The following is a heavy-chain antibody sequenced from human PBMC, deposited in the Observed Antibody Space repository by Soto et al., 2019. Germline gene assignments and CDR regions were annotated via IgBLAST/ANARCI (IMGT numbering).Heavy chain of an antibody. CDR2: IFSDNER. Sequence: SGPTLVNPTETLTLACTVSGFSLTTGKMGVSWIRQPPGKALEWLAHIFSDNERSYSTSLQGRLTISKDTSGSQVVLSMTNVDPVDTATYYCARMKVDSYQFYYAMDVWGQGTTVTVSS. CDR1: GFSLTTGKMG. V-gene: IGHV2-26*01. CDR3: ARMKVDSYQFYYAMDV. J-gene: IGHJ6*02. D-gene: IGHD3-9*01.